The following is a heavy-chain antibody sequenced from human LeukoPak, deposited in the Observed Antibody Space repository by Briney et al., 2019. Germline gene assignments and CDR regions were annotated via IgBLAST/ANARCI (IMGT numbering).Heavy chain of an antibody. CDR3: VRVEYYGSGSHTDN. D-gene: IGHD3-10*01. V-gene: IGHV1-8*01. CDR2: MNPNSGNT. J-gene: IGHJ4*02. CDR1: GYTFTSYD. Sequence: ASVKVSCKASGYTFTSYDINWVRQATGHGLEWMGWMNPNSGNTGYAQKFQGRVTMTRDTSISTAYMELSSLRSEDTAVYYCVRVEYYGSGSHTDNWGQGTLVSVSS.